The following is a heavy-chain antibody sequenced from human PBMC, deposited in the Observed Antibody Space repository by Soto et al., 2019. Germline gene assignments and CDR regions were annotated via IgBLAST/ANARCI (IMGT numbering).Heavy chain of an antibody. CDR2: TYYRSKWYS. J-gene: IGHJ4*02. Sequence: PLQTLSLTCAISGDSVSSTSAAWSWIRQSPSRGLECLGRTYYRSKWYSDYAVSVKSRITINPDTSKNQFSLKLNSVTPEDTAVYYCARGWYYSGRXWGQGTLVTVSX. CDR3: ARGWYYSGRX. D-gene: IGHD6-19*01. V-gene: IGHV6-1*01. CDR1: GDSVSSTSAA.